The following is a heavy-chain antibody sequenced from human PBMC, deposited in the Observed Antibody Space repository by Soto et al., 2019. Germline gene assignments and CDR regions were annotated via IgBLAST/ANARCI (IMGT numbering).Heavy chain of an antibody. J-gene: IGHJ4*02. CDR2: IYTSGST. CDR3: ARDSSFEVAGLLDY. Sequence: SETLSLTCTVSGGSISSYYWSWIRQPAGKRLEWIGRIYTSGSTNYNPSLKSRVTMSVDTSKNQFSLKLSSVTAADTAVYYCARDSSFEVAGLLDYWGQGTLVTVSS. D-gene: IGHD6-19*01. CDR1: GGSISSYY. V-gene: IGHV4-4*07.